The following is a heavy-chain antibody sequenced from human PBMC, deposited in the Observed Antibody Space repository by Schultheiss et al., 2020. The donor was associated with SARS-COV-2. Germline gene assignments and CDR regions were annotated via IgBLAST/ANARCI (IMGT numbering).Heavy chain of an antibody. Sequence: GESLKISCAVSGFTIRSYGMHWVRQAPGKGLEWVANIKQDGSEKYYVDSVKGRFTISRDNGKEKLYLQMNSLRAEDTAVYYCARDSLIFGGDYFDYWGQGTLVTVSS. J-gene: IGHJ4*02. D-gene: IGHD3-3*01. CDR3: ARDSLIFGGDYFDY. CDR1: GFTIRSYG. CDR2: IKQDGSEK. V-gene: IGHV3-7*01.